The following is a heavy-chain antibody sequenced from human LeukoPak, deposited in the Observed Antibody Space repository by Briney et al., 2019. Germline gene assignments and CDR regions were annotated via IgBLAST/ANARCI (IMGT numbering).Heavy chain of an antibody. V-gene: IGHV4-39*02. CDR2: IYYSGST. CDR3: ARDRIVGATGDFDY. Sequence: SETLSLTCIVSGGFISTRGYFWGWIRQPPGKGLEWIASIYYSGSTYNNPSLKSRVTISLDTSKNQFSLKLSSVTAADTAVYYCARDRIVGATGDFDYWGQGTLVTVSS. D-gene: IGHD1-26*01. J-gene: IGHJ4*02. CDR1: GGFISTRGYF.